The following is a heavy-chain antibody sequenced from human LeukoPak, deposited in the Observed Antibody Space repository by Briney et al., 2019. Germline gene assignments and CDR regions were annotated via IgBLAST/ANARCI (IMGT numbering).Heavy chain of an antibody. Sequence: SETLSLTCAVYGGSFSGYYWSWIRQPPGKGLEWIGEINHSGSTNYNPSLKSRVTISVDTSKNQFSLKLSSVTAADTAVYYCARSSTGDDAFDIWGQGTMVTVSS. CDR3: ARSSTGDDAFDI. CDR1: GGSFSGYY. D-gene: IGHD4-17*01. V-gene: IGHV4-34*01. CDR2: INHSGST. J-gene: IGHJ3*02.